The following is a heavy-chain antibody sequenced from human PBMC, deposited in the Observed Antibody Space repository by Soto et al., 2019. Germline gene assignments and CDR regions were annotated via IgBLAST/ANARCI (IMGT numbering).Heavy chain of an antibody. CDR2: INAGNGNT. Sequence: QVQLVQSGAEEKKPGASVKVSCKASGYTFTSYAMHWVRQAPGQRLEWMGWINAGNGNTKYPQKFQGRVTITRDPSASTAYMEMSRMRSEDTAEYYCARSIVVVTALDYWGQGTLVTVSS. V-gene: IGHV1-3*05. D-gene: IGHD2-2*01. CDR1: GYTFTSYA. CDR3: ARSIVVVTALDY. J-gene: IGHJ4*02.